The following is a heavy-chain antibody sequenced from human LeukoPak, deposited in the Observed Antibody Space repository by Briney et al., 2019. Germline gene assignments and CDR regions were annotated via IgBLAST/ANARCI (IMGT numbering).Heavy chain of an antibody. Sequence: SETLSLTCTVSGGSISSYYWSWIRQPAGKRLEWIGRMNTGGSINYNPSLKSRVTMSVDTSKNQIFLKLNSVTAADTAVYYCASATLRCSGGSCYEMDVWGKGTTVTVSS. J-gene: IGHJ6*04. CDR2: MNTGGSI. V-gene: IGHV4-4*07. CDR1: GGSISSYY. D-gene: IGHD2-15*01. CDR3: ASATLRCSGGSCYEMDV.